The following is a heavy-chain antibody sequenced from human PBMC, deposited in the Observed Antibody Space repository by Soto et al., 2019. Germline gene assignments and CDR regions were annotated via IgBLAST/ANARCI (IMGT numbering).Heavy chain of an antibody. CDR3: ARSKRDYYWCFRKDD. V-gene: IGHV3-7*01. D-gene: IGHD4-4*01. CDR2: IKQDGSEN. Sequence: GGFLRPSCADSGFPTSSYWMSLVRQASGKGLEWVANIKQDGSENYYVDSVKGRFTISRDNAKNSLYLQMNSLRADEAAVYYFARSKRDYYWCFRKDDWGRDIRVT. CDR1: GFPTSSYW. J-gene: IGHJ6*02.